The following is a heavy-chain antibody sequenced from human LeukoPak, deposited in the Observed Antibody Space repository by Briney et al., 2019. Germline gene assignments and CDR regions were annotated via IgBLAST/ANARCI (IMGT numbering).Heavy chain of an antibody. Sequence: SETLSLTCAVYGGSFSGYYWSWIRQPPGKGLEWIGEINHSGSTNYNPTLKSRVTISVDTSKNQFSLKLSSVTAADTAVYYCARRGHRVLWFGELSRVVLFDPWGQGTLVTVSS. CDR3: ARRGHRVLWFGELSRVVLFDP. CDR2: INHSGST. J-gene: IGHJ5*02. CDR1: GGSFSGYY. D-gene: IGHD3-10*01. V-gene: IGHV4-34*01.